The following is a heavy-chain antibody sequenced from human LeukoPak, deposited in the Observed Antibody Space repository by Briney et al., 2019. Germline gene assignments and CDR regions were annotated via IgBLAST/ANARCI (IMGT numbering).Heavy chain of an antibody. CDR2: ICTSGST. CDR1: GGSISSYY. J-gene: IGHJ4*02. V-gene: IGHV4-4*07. D-gene: IGHD3-3*01. Sequence: PSETLSLTCTVSGGSISSYYWSWIRQPAGKGLEWIGRICTSGSTTYNPSLKSRVTMSVDTSKNQFSLKLSSVTAADTAVYYCASSIFGVVPPAYWGQGTLVTVSS. CDR3: ASSIFGVVPPAY.